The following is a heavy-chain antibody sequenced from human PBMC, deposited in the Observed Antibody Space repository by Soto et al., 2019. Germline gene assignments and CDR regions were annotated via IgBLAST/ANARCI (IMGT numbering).Heavy chain of an antibody. CDR2: ISSSGSTI. CDR1: GFTFSSYE. CDR3: ARVYSSSSGQAMDV. V-gene: IGHV3-48*03. D-gene: IGHD6-6*01. Sequence: EVQLVESVGGLVQPGGSLRLSCAVSGFTFSSYEMNWVRQAPGKGLEWVSYISSSGSTIYYADSVKGRFTISRDNAKNSLYLQLNSLRGEDTAVYYCARVYSSSSGQAMDVWGQGTTVTVSS. J-gene: IGHJ6*02.